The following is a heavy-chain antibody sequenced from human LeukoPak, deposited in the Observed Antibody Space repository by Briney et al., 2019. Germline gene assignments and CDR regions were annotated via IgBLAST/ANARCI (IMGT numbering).Heavy chain of an antibody. V-gene: IGHV4-39*07. D-gene: IGHD3-16*02. CDR1: GGSISSSSYY. J-gene: IGHJ4*02. CDR3: AREKSGYDYVWGSYRYFDY. Sequence: SETLSLTCTVSGGSISSSSYYWTWIRQPPGKGLEWIGSIYYSGSTYYNPSLKSRVTISVDTSKNQFSLKLSSVTAADTAVYYCAREKSGYDYVWGSYRYFDYWGQGTLVTVSS. CDR2: IYYSGST.